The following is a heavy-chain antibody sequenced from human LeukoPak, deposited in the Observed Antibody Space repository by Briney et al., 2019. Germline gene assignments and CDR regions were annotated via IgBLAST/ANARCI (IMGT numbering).Heavy chain of an antibody. CDR3: ARVKRSGDKRYYFDY. Sequence: SETLSLTCAVSGYSISSGYYWGWSRQPPGKGLGWVGSIYHSGSTYYNPSLKSRVTISVDTSNNQFSLKLSSVTAADTAVYYCARVKRSGDKRYYFDYWGQGTLVTVSS. V-gene: IGHV4-38-2*01. CDR2: IYHSGST. J-gene: IGHJ4*02. D-gene: IGHD2-21*02. CDR1: GYSISSGYY.